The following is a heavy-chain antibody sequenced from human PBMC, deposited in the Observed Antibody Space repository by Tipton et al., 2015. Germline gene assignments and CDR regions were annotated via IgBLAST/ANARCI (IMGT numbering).Heavy chain of an antibody. D-gene: IGHD3-16*01. V-gene: IGHV3-33*01. CDR2: IWYDGSHK. Sequence: QVQLVQSGGGVVQPGRSLILSCAASGFTFNSYGIHWVRQAPGKGLEWVAHIWYDGSHKYYGDSVRGRFTISRDNSKNTYLQMNSLRAEDTAVYYCARDSLKGGHTYGYYDYYGIDVWGQGTTVTVSS. J-gene: IGHJ6*02. CDR3: ARDSLKGGHTYGYYDYYGIDV. CDR1: GFTFNSYG.